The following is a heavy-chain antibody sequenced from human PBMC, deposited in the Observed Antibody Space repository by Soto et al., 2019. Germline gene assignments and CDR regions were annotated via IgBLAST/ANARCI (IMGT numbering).Heavy chain of an antibody. V-gene: IGHV3-30-3*01. J-gene: IGHJ4*02. D-gene: IGHD6-13*01. CDR2: VSFDGSNK. Sequence: QVQLVESGGGVVQPGRSLRLSCAASGFTFSTHAMHWVRQAPGKGLACLAIVSFDGSNKYYADSVKGRFTISRDHSKNTLYLQMSGLTPEDTACYDCARDQTGITTAGGGRIDHWGQGTLVTVSS. CDR1: GFTFSTHA. CDR3: ARDQTGITTAGGGRIDH.